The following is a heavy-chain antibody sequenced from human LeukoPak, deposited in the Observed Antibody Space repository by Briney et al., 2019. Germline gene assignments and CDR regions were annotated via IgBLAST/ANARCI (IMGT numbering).Heavy chain of an antibody. CDR1: GFTFSSYW. J-gene: IGHJ4*02. D-gene: IGHD6-19*01. Sequence: GGSLRLSCAASGFTFSSYWMSWVRQAPGKGLEWVANIKQDGSEKYYVDSVKGRFTISRDNAKNSLYLQMNSLRAEDTAVYYCVKDSVVVAGLVNYFDYWGQGTLVTVSS. V-gene: IGHV3-7*03. CDR3: VKDSVVVAGLVNYFDY. CDR2: IKQDGSEK.